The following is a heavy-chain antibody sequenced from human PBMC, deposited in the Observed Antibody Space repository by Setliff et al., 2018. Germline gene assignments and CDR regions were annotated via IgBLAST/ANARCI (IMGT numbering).Heavy chain of an antibody. J-gene: IGHJ4*02. CDR3: ACPDILTGLFDY. CDR2: ISSSGSTI. Sequence: GGSLRLSCAASGFTFSSYEMNWVRQAPGKGLEWVSYISSSGSTIYYADSVKGRFTISSDNAKNSLYLQMNSLRAEDTAVYYCACPDILTGLFDYWGQGTLVTVSS. V-gene: IGHV3-48*03. CDR1: GFTFSSYE. D-gene: IGHD3-9*01.